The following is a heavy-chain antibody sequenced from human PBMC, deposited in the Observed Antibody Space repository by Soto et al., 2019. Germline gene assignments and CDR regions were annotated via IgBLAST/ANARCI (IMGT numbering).Heavy chain of an antibody. CDR2: IGNRGTVI. CDR3: ARDLRAVGMASRFDP. D-gene: IGHD6-13*01. Sequence: QVQLVESGGGLVKPGGSLRLSCEASGFTFGDYYMTWIRQAPGKGLEWVSFIGNRGTVIYYADSVKGRFTIFRDNAKNSLYLQMNSPRAEDTAMYYCARDLRAVGMASRFDPWGQGTLVTVSS. J-gene: IGHJ5*02. CDR1: GFTFGDYY. V-gene: IGHV3-11*01.